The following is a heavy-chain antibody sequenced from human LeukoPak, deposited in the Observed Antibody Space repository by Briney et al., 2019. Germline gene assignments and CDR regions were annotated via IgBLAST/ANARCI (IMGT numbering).Heavy chain of an antibody. Sequence: GGSLRLSCAGSGFTFSSYAMSWVRQAPGKGLEWVSTISGSGGAGTYYADSVKGRFTVSRDNSRNTLYLPMNSLRAEDTAVYYCVKDRGGSPFYGMDVWGQGTSVTVSS. V-gene: IGHV3-23*01. D-gene: IGHD1-26*01. CDR2: ISGSGGAGT. CDR3: VKDRGGSPFYGMDV. CDR1: GFTFSSYA. J-gene: IGHJ6*02.